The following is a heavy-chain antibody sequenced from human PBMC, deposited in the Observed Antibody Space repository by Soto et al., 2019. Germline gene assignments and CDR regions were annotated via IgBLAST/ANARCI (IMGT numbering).Heavy chain of an antibody. CDR1: GYTFSDYY. CDR2: INPNSGGT. J-gene: IGHJ4*02. V-gene: IGHV1-2*02. D-gene: IGHD1-1*01. CDR3: AREPATAKPEGVDF. Sequence: ASVKVSGKASGYTFSDYYIHWVRQAPGQGLEWMGWINPNSGGTKYAPKFQGGVTMTRDTSITTAYMELSRLRSGDTAVYYCAREPATAKPEGVDFWGQGTLVTVSS.